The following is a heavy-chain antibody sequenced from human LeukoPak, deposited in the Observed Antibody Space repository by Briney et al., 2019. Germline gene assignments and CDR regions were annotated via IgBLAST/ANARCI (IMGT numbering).Heavy chain of an antibody. V-gene: IGHV4-59*01. Sequence: SETLSLTCTVSRGSISSYYWSWIRQPPRQGLGWVGYIYYSGSTDYNPSLKSRVNISVDTSKNQFSLKLSSVTAADTAVYFCARVRVSSGSHPWYFDYWGQGTLVTVSS. J-gene: IGHJ4*02. D-gene: IGHD3-22*01. CDR3: ARVRVSSGSHPWYFDY. CDR1: RGSISSYY. CDR2: IYYSGST.